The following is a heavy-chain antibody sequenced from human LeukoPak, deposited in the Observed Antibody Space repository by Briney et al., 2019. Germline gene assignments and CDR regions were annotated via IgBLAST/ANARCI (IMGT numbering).Heavy chain of an antibody. CDR1: GFTFSSYA. CDR2: ISGSGGST. J-gene: IGHJ3*02. V-gene: IGHV3-23*01. Sequence: GGSLRLSCAASGFTFSSYAMSWVRQAPGKGLEWVSAISGSGGSTYYADSVKGRFTISRDNSKNTLYLLMNSLRAEDTAVYYCAKDQDTSYYYDTRGPFDIWGQGTMVTISS. CDR3: AKDQDTSYYYDTRGPFDI. D-gene: IGHD3-22*01.